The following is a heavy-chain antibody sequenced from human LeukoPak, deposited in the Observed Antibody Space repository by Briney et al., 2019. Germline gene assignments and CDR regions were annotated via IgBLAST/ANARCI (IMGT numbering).Heavy chain of an antibody. CDR1: GFTFSSYA. J-gene: IGHJ4*02. D-gene: IGHD3-3*01. CDR3: ARGDVLRFLEWLPYFDY. CDR2: ISYDGSNK. Sequence: GRSLRLSCAASGFTFSSYAMHWVRQAPGKGLEWVAAISYDGSNKYYADSVKGRFTISRDNSKNTLYLQMNSLRAEDTAVYYCARGDVLRFLEWLPYFDYWGQGTLVTVSS. V-gene: IGHV3-30-3*01.